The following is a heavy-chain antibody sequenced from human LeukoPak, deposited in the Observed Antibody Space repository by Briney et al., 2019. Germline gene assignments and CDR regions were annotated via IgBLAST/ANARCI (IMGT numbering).Heavy chain of an antibody. J-gene: IGHJ4*02. V-gene: IGHV4-34*01. Sequence: SETLSLTCAVCGGSFSGYHWNWIRQSPEKGLEWIGEINHRGRTNYNPSLASRVSMSVDTSKNQFSLKLSSVTAADTAIYYCARDPTTVVTLPYYFDFWGQGILVTVSS. CDR3: ARDPTTVVTLPYYFDF. CDR2: INHRGRT. CDR1: GGSFSGYH. D-gene: IGHD4-23*01.